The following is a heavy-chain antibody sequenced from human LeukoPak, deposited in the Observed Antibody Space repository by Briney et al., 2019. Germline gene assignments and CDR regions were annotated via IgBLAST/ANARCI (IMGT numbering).Heavy chain of an antibody. Sequence: SVKVSCKASGGTFSSYAISWVRQAPGQGLEWMGRINPIFGTANYAQKFQGRVTITTDESTSTAYMELSSLRSEDTAVYYRARASGYDWGVDYWGQGTLVTVSS. D-gene: IGHD5-12*01. CDR3: ARASGYDWGVDY. J-gene: IGHJ4*02. V-gene: IGHV1-69*05. CDR1: GGTFSSYA. CDR2: INPIFGTA.